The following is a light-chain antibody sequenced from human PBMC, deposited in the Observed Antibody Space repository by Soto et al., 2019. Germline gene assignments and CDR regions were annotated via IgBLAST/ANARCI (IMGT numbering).Light chain of an antibody. CDR3: ASYTTSSTYV. J-gene: IGLJ1*01. V-gene: IGLV2-14*01. CDR2: DVS. Sequence: QSALTQPASVSGSPVQSIAISCTGTSSDVGGYSYVSWYQQQPGRAPKLVISDVSNRPSGVSDRFSGSKSGNTASLTISGLRTEDEADYYCASYTTSSTYVFGTGTKVTVL. CDR1: SSDVGGYSY.